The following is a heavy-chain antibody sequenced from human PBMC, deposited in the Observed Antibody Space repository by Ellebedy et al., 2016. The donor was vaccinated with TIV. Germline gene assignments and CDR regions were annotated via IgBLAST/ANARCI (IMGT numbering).Heavy chain of an antibody. CDR1: GYTFTTHY. CDR2: INPDGGST. V-gene: IGHV1-46*01. J-gene: IGHJ3*02. CDR3: ARGLSVTSADI. D-gene: IGHD2-21*02. Sequence: ASVKVSCXASGYTFTTHYMHWVRQAPGQGPEWMGIINPDGGSTIYAQKFLDTVTVTRDTSTSTVYMELSSLRSEDTAVYYCARGLSVTSADIWGQGTMVTVSS.